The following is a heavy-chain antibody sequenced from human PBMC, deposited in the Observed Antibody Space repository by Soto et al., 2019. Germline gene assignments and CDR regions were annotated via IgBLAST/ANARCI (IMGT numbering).Heavy chain of an antibody. D-gene: IGHD6-13*01. Sequence: QVQLQQWGAGLLKPSETLSLTCAVYGGSFSGYYWSWIRQPPGKGLEWIGEINHSGSTNYNPSLKSRVTISVDTSKNQFSLKLSSVTAADTAVYSCARGRIAENWGQGTLVTVSS. CDR3: ARGRIAEN. V-gene: IGHV4-34*01. CDR1: GGSFSGYY. J-gene: IGHJ4*02. CDR2: INHSGST.